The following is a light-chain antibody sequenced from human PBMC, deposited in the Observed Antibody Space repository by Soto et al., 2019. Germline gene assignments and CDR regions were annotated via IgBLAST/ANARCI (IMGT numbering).Light chain of an antibody. CDR3: QQYGSSPIT. Sequence: EIVMTQSPATLSVSPGERATLSCRASQSVSSNLAWYQQKPGQAPRLLIYGASSRATGIPDRFSGSGSGTDFTLTISRLEPEDFAVYYCQQYGSSPITFGPGTRREIK. CDR1: QSVSSN. V-gene: IGKV3-20*01. CDR2: GAS. J-gene: IGKJ5*01.